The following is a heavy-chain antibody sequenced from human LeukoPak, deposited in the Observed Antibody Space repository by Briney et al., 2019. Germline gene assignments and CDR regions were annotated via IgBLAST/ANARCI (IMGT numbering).Heavy chain of an antibody. Sequence: PGGSLRLSCAASGFTFGGYSMNWVRQAPGKGLEWVSSISSSSSYIYYADSVKGRFTISRDNAKNSLYLQMNSLRAEVTAVYYCARDSGGGGGDIWGEGTMVTVSS. D-gene: IGHD2-15*01. CDR2: ISSSSSYI. V-gene: IGHV3-21*01. CDR1: GFTFGGYS. CDR3: ARDSGGGGGDI. J-gene: IGHJ3*02.